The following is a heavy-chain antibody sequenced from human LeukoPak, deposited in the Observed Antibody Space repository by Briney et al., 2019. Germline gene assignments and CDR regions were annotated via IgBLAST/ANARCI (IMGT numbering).Heavy chain of an antibody. CDR3: AKDPGGDYVSYFDY. D-gene: IGHD4-17*01. CDR2: ISGSGGST. V-gene: IGHV3-23*01. CDR1: GFTFSSYA. Sequence: GGSLRLSCAASGFTFSSYAMSWVRQAPGKGLEWVSAISGSGGSTYYADSVKGRFTISRDNSKNTLYLQMNSLRAEDTAIYYCAKDPGGDYVSYFDYWGQGTLVTVSP. J-gene: IGHJ4*02.